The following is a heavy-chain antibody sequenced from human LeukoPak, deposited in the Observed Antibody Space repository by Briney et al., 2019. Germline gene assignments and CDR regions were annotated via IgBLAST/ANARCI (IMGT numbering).Heavy chain of an antibody. Sequence: ASVKLSFKCSGYGFTSYDINWVRQATGQGLEWMGWMNRNSGNTGYAQKFQGRVTMTTNTYISTAYMELSSLRSEDTAVYYCARSPPYYDFWSGYIYYYYYGMDVWGQGTTVTVSS. D-gene: IGHD3-3*01. CDR3: ARSPPYYDFWSGYIYYYYYGMDV. V-gene: IGHV1-8*01. J-gene: IGHJ6*02. CDR1: GYGFTSYD. CDR2: MNRNSGNT.